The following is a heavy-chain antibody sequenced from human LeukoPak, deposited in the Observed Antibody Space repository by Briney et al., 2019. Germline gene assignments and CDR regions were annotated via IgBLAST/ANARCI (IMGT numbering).Heavy chain of an antibody. Sequence: SETLSLTCAVYGGSFSGYYWSWIRQPPGKGLEWIGEINHSESTNYNPSLKSRVTISVDTSKNQFSLKLSSVTAADTAVYYCAGGRDGSLIDPWGQGTLVSVSS. CDR2: INHSEST. D-gene: IGHD1-26*01. CDR3: AGGRDGSLIDP. CDR1: GGSFSGYY. J-gene: IGHJ5*02. V-gene: IGHV4-34*01.